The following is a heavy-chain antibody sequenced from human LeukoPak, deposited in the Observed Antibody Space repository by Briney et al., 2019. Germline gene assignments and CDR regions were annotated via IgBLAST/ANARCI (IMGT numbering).Heavy chain of an antibody. D-gene: IGHD3-22*01. V-gene: IGHV3-30-3*01. J-gene: IGHJ4*02. CDR2: ISYDGSNK. CDR3: ARFDDSSGYYTAACLDY. CDR1: GFTFSSYA. Sequence: GGSLRLSCAASGFTFSSYAMHWVRQAPGKGLEWVAVISYDGSNKYYADSVKGRFTISRDNSKNTLYLQMNSLRAEDTAVYYCARFDDSSGYYTAACLDYWGQGTLVTVSS.